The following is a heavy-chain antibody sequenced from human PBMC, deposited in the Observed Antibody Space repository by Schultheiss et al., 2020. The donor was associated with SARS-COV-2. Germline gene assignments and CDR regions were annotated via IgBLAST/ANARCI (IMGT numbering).Heavy chain of an antibody. Sequence: GGSLRLSCAASGFTVSSNYMSWVRQAPGKGLEWVSYISSGGSYTEYADSVKGRFTISRDNAKNSLYLQMNSLRAEDTAVYYCAREPNDPDYAFDIWGQGTMVTVSS. CDR2: ISSGGSYT. J-gene: IGHJ3*02. CDR3: AREPNDPDYAFDI. D-gene: IGHD1-1*01. CDR1: GFTVSSNY. V-gene: IGHV3-11*06.